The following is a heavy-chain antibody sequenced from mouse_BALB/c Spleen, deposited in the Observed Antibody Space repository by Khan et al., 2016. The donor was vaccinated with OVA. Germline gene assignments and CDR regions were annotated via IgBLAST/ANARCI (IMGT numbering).Heavy chain of an antibody. D-gene: IGHD2-10*01. CDR2: IWSDGST. CDR3: ARQPYYHYDVLDY. J-gene: IGHJ4*01. V-gene: IGHV2-6-1*01. CDR1: GFSLTNYG. Sequence: QVQLKESGPGLVAPSQSLSITCTISGFSLTNYGIHWVRQPPGKGLEWLVVIWSDGSTTYNSTLKSRLSIPKDNYKRQVFLKMNSLQTDDTAIDYCARQPYYHYDVLDYWGQGTSVTVSS.